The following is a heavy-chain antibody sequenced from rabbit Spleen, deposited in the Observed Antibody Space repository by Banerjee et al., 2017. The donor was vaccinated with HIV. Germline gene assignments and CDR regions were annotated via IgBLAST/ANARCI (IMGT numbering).Heavy chain of an antibody. Sequence: QEQLVESGGGLVQPEGSLTLTCTASGFSFSNYYDMCWVRQAPGKGLEWIGYIYTGDGSTGYASWVNGRFTISKTSSTTMTLQMTSLTGADTATYFCGRGGDWGSRFDLWGPGTLVTVS. CDR2: IYTGDGST. V-gene: IGHV1S45*01. CDR3: GRGGDWGSRFDL. CDR1: GFSFSNYYD. D-gene: IGHD2-1*01. J-gene: IGHJ3*01.